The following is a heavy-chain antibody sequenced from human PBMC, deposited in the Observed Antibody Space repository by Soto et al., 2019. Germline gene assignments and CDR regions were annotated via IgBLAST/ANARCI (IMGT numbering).Heavy chain of an antibody. Sequence: GSLRLSCAASGFTFSSYSMNWVRQAPGKGLEWVSYISSSSSTIHYADSVKGRFTISRDNVKNSLYLQMNSLRDEDTAVYYCARGHSSGYNWFDPWGQGTLVTVSS. V-gene: IGHV3-48*02. CDR2: ISSSSSTI. D-gene: IGHD6-19*01. CDR3: ARGHSSGYNWFDP. J-gene: IGHJ5*02. CDR1: GFTFSSYS.